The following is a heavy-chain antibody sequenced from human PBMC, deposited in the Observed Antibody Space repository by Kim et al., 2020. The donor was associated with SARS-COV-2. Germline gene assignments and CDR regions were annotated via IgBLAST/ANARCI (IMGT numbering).Heavy chain of an antibody. J-gene: IGHJ4*02. V-gene: IGHV1-69*13. D-gene: IGHD3-10*01. Sequence: SVKVSCKASGGTLNNYAISWVRQAPGQGLEWMGGIIPIFATANYAQKFQGRVTITADESTSTVYMELSSLRSEDTAVYYCLVRGYYDSGNLDYWGQGNL. CDR1: GGTLNNYA. CDR2: IIPIFATA. CDR3: LVRGYYDSGNLDY.